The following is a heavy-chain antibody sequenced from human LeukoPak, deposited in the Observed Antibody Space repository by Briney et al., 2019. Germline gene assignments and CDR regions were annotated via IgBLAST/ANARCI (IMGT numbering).Heavy chain of an antibody. J-gene: IGHJ4*02. CDR1: GFTVSSNY. V-gene: IGHV3-53*04. CDR3: ARSGPRYSSSSVGY. Sequence: PGGSLRLSCAASGFTVSSNYMSWGRQAPGKGLEWVSVIYSGGSTYYADSVKGRFTISRHNSKNTLYLQMNSLRAEDTAVYYCARSGPRYSSSSVGYWGQGTLVTVSS. D-gene: IGHD6-6*01. CDR2: IYSGGST.